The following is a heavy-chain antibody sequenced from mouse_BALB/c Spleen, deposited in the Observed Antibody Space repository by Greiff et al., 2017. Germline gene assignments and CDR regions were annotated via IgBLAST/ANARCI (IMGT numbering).Heavy chain of an antibody. V-gene: IGHV1S22*01. D-gene: IGHD4-1*01. CDR2: IYPGSGST. CDR1: GYTFTSYW. J-gene: IGHJ4*01. CDR3: TRSNWAYYAMDY. Sequence: LQQPGSELVRPGASVKLSCKASGYTFTSYWMHWVKQRPGQGLEWIGNIYPGSGSTNYDEKFKSKATLTVDTSSSTAYMQLSSLTSEDSAVYYCTRSNWAYYAMDYWGQGTSVTVSS.